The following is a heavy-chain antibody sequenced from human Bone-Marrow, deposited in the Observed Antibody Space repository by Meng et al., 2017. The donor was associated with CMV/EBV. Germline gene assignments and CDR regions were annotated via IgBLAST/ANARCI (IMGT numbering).Heavy chain of an antibody. CDR2: IYWNDDK. CDR3: AHHGWVVAFDY. J-gene: IGHJ4*02. Sequence: SGPTLVKPTQTLTLTCTFSGFSLNTIGVGVGWIRQPPGKALEWLALIYWNDDKRYSPSLKSRLTITKDTSKNQVVLTMTNMDPVDTATYYCAHHGWVVAFDYWGQGTLVTVSS. D-gene: IGHD2-15*01. CDR1: GFSLNTIGVG. V-gene: IGHV2-5*01.